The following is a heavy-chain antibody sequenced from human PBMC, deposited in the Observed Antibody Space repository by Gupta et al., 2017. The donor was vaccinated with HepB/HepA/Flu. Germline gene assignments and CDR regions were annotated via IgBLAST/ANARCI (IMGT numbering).Heavy chain of an antibody. CDR3: ARGGRALADF. J-gene: IGHJ4*02. Sequence: EVQLVESWGGLVQPGGSLRLSCAASGFSLRDKTMSWVRQAPGKGMEWVARIKEDVNDKDYVDSVKGRFTISRDNARNSLFLHMNNLRADDTAVYYCARGGRALADFWGQGTLVTVSS. CDR1: GFSLRDKT. CDR2: IKEDVNDK. V-gene: IGHV3-7*01.